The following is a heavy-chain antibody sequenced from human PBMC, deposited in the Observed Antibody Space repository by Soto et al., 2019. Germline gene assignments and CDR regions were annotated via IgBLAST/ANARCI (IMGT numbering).Heavy chain of an antibody. V-gene: IGHV3-23*01. CDR2: SSGSGGST. J-gene: IGHJ4*02. CDR1: GFTFSSYA. D-gene: IGHD6-19*01. Sequence: GGSLRLSCAASGFTFSSYAMRWVRQAPGKGLGWGAASSGSGGSTYYADSVKGRFTISRDNSKNTLYLQMNSLRAEDTAVYYCAKLDNFVSGRNLDYWGQGPLVTVSS. CDR3: AKLDNFVSGRNLDY.